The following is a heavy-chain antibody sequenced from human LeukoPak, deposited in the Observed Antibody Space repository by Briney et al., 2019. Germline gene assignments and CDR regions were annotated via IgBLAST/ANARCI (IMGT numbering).Heavy chain of an antibody. CDR3: ARGPDIVVVPAAPSRDY. V-gene: IGHV4-34*01. J-gene: IGHJ4*02. Sequence: PSETLSLTCAVYGGSFSGYYWSWIRQPPGKGLEWIGEINHSGSTNYNPFLKSRVTISVDTSKNQFSLKLSSVTAADTAVYYCARGPDIVVVPAAPSRDYWGQGTLVTVSS. D-gene: IGHD2-2*01. CDR1: GGSFSGYY. CDR2: INHSGST.